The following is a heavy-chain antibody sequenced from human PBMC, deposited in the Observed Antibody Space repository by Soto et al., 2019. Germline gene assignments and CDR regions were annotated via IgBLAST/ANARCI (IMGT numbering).Heavy chain of an antibody. J-gene: IGHJ2*01. Sequence: WIRQPPGKGLVLIGYLYYSGSTKYNPSLKSRVTISIDTSKNQFSLKLSSVNAVFFFQAEDGIRDVRSVSAFLLNRSSDL. D-gene: IGHD3-10*02. CDR3: GIRDVRSVSAFLLNRSSDL. V-gene: IGHV4-59*01. CDR2: LYYSGST.